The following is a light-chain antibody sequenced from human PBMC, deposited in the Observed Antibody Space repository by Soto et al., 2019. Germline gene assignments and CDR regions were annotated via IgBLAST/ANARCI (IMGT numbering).Light chain of an antibody. V-gene: IGLV1-47*01. Sequence: QSVLNQPPSASGTPGQMVTISCSGSSSNIGINYVYWYQQLPGTAPKLLIYRNNQRPSGVPDRFSGSKSGTSASLAISGLRSEDEADYYCAELDDRLSVVVFGGGTKLTVL. CDR3: AELDDRLSVVV. CDR1: SSNIGINY. J-gene: IGLJ2*01. CDR2: RNN.